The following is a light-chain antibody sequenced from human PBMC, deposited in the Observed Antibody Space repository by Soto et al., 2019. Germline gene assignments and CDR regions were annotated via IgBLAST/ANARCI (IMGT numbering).Light chain of an antibody. CDR3: QHRSNWPLT. CDR2: DAS. CDR1: QSVSSSY. J-gene: IGKJ4*01. V-gene: IGKV3D-20*02. Sequence: IVMTQSPATLSVSPGERATLSCRASQSVSSSYLAWYQQKPGQAPRLLIYDASNRATGIPARFSGSGSGTDFTLTITSLEPEDFAVYYCQHRSNWPLTFGGGTKVDIK.